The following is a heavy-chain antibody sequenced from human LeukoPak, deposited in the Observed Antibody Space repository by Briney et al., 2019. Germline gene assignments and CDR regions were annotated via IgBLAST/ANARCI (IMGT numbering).Heavy chain of an antibody. CDR2: INSDGSST. CDR3: AKGSIVVVPFCDY. J-gene: IGHJ4*02. V-gene: IGHV3-74*01. D-gene: IGHD2-2*01. Sequence: TGGSLRLSCAASGFTFSSYWMHWVRQAPGKGLVWVSRINSDGSSTSYADSVKGRFTISRDNSKNTLYLQMNSLRAEDTAVYYCAKGSIVVVPFCDYWGQGTLVTVSS. CDR1: GFTFSSYW.